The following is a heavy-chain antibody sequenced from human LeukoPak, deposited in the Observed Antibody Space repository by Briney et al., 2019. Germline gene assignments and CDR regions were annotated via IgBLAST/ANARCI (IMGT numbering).Heavy chain of an antibody. CDR1: DDSITMYY. J-gene: IGHJ4*02. CDR2: VDHTGST. D-gene: IGHD5-12*01. V-gene: IGHV4-59*01. CDR3: ARANRYDLYFDS. Sequence: SETLSLTCTVSDDSITMYYWTCIRQPPGKGLECIGYVDHTGSTNFNPSLNGRVSISRDTPENQLSLTLSSETAADRSVYYCARANRYDLYFDSWGQGTLVTVSS.